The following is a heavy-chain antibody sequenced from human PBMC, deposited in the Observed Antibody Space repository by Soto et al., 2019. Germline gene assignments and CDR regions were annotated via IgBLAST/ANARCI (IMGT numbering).Heavy chain of an antibody. Sequence: QVQLVQSGAEAKKPGPSVKVSCKASGYTFTSYDINWVRQATGQGLEWMGWMNPNSGHTGYAQKFQRRVTMTRNTPISTAEMEPSSMRSEDTAVYYCARGNDWNDVVGLDYWGQGTLVTVSS. CDR2: MNPNSGHT. CDR1: GYTFTSYD. J-gene: IGHJ4*02. D-gene: IGHD1-1*01. CDR3: ARGNDWNDVVGLDY. V-gene: IGHV1-8*01.